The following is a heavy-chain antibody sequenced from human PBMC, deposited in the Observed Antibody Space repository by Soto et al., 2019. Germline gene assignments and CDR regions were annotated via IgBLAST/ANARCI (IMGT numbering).Heavy chain of an antibody. CDR1: GGNFTSYA. J-gene: IGHJ5*02. D-gene: IGHD6-13*01. V-gene: IGHV1-69*13. CDR2: IVPLFGTT. CDR3: AKASGRSWYNWFDP. Sequence: SVKVSCKASGGNFTSYAISWVRQAPGQGLEFMGGIVPLFGTTNYEHKFRGRVTVTADESTSTVHMEMSSLRSEDTAVYYCAKASGRSWYNWFDPWGQGTLVTVSS.